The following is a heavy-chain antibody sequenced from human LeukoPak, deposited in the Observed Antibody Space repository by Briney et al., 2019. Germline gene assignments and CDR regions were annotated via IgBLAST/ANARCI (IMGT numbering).Heavy chain of an antibody. CDR2: IYSGGST. D-gene: IGHD5-18*01. CDR3: ARWSYGYYFDY. CDR1: GFTFSSYN. Sequence: TGGSLRLSCAASGFTFSSYNMNWVRQAPGKGLEWVSVIYSGGSTYYADSVKGRFTISRDNSKNTLYLQMNSLRAEDTAVYYCARWSYGYYFDYWGQGTLVTVSS. V-gene: IGHV3-53*01. J-gene: IGHJ4*02.